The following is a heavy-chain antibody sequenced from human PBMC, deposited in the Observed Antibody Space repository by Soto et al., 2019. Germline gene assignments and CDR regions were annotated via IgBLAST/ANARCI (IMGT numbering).Heavy chain of an antibody. CDR3: AKDRENHLVRGLFDP. J-gene: IGHJ5*02. D-gene: IGHD1-26*01. Sequence: QVQLVESGGGVVQPGRSLRLSCAASGFNFSNYGMHWVRQAPGKGLEWVAVISYDGSNKYYADSVKGRFTISRDTSKNTLNLQMNSLRAEDTAVYYCAKDRENHLVRGLFDPWGQGALVTVSS. CDR1: GFNFSNYG. V-gene: IGHV3-30*18. CDR2: ISYDGSNK.